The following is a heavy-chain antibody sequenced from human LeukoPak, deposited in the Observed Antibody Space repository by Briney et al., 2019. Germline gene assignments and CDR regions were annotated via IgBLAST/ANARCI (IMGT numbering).Heavy chain of an antibody. CDR3: AKDPRGYSYGSVPQN. Sequence: GGSLRLSCAASGFTFSSYAMSWVRQAPGKGLEWVSAISGSGGSTYYADSVKGRFTISRDNYKNTLYLQMNSLRAEDTAVYYCAKDPRGYSYGSVPQNWGQGTLVTVSS. CDR1: GFTFSSYA. J-gene: IGHJ4*02. V-gene: IGHV3-23*01. D-gene: IGHD5-18*01. CDR2: ISGSGGST.